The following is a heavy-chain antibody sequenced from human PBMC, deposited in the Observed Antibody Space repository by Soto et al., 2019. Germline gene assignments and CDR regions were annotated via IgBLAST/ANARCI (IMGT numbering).Heavy chain of an antibody. Sequence: EAQLLESGGGLVQPGGSLRLSCAASGFTFSAYSMSWLRQVPGKGLEWVSGISGLGGSTYYGDSVRGRFTISRDNSRNRLYLQMNSLRGDDTALYYCAKSNGEKWESYFFDLWGQGTLLTVSS. CDR1: GFTFSAYS. CDR3: AKSNGEKWESYFFDL. D-gene: IGHD1-26*01. J-gene: IGHJ5*02. CDR2: ISGLGGST. V-gene: IGHV3-23*01.